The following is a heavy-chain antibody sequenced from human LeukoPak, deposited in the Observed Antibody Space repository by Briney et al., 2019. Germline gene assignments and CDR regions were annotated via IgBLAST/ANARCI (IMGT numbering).Heavy chain of an antibody. V-gene: IGHV3-30*04. D-gene: IGHD2-15*01. CDR2: ISYDGSNK. J-gene: IGHJ4*02. Sequence: GGSLRLSCAASGFTFSSYAMHWVRQAPGKGLEWVAVISYDGSNKYYADSVKGRFTISRDNSKNTLYLQMNSLRAEDTAVYYCAKQLGYCSDGSCYFPYWGQGTLVTVSS. CDR3: AKQLGYCSDGSCYFPY. CDR1: GFTFSSYA.